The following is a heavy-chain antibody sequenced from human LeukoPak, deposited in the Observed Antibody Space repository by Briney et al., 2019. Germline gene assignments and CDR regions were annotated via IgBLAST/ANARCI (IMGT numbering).Heavy chain of an antibody. CDR2: IRRDGTIK. CDR3: AREWLAFDL. V-gene: IGHV3-30*02. CDR1: GFTFNNYD. J-gene: IGHJ4*02. Sequence: GGSLRLSCATSGFTFNNYDMHWVRQAPGKGLEWVTFIRRDGTIKYYADSVKGRFSISRDNSRNTLYLQMSSLRPEDTALYYCAREWLAFDLWGQGTLVTVSP. D-gene: IGHD6-19*01.